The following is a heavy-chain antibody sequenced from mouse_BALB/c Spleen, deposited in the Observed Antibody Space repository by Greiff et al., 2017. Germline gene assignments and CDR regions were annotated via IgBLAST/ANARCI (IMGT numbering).Heavy chain of an antibody. D-gene: IGHD2-4*01. CDR1: GFSLTSYG. CDR2: IWAGGST. CDR3: ARDQDYDYDVEYFDV. J-gene: IGHJ1*01. Sequence: VQGVESGPGLVAPSQSLSITCTVSGFSLTSYGVHWVRQPPGKGLEWLGVIWAGGSTNYNSALMSRLSISKDNSKSQVFLKMNSLQTDDTAMYYCARDQDYDYDVEYFDVWGAGTTVTVSS. V-gene: IGHV2-9*02.